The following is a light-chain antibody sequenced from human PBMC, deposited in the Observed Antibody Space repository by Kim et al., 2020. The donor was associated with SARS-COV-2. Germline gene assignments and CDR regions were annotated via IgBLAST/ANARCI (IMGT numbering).Light chain of an antibody. V-gene: IGKV3-11*01. Sequence: LSPGERATVSFRASQSVGSYLAWYQQKPGQAPRLLVYDASNRAAGIPARFSGSGSGTDFTLTISSLGPEDFAVYYCLQRAYWPLTFGGGTKVDIK. J-gene: IGKJ4*01. CDR2: DAS. CDR1: QSVGSY. CDR3: LQRAYWPLT.